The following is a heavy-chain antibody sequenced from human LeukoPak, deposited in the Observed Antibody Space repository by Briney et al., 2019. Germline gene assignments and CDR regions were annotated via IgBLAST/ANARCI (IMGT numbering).Heavy chain of an antibody. J-gene: IGHJ4*02. Sequence: SETLSLTCTVSGGSVSSSGYYWGWIRQPPGKGLERIGNIYSDGNTYYNPSLKSRVAISVDTSKNQFSLKLNSVTAADTAVYFCARQMASSSGWYIPYWGQGALVTVSS. CDR1: GGSVSSSGYY. V-gene: IGHV4-39*01. CDR3: ARQMASSSGWYIPY. D-gene: IGHD6-19*01. CDR2: IYSDGNT.